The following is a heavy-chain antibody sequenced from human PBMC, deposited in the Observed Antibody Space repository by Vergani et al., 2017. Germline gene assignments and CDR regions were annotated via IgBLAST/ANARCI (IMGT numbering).Heavy chain of an antibody. CDR2: IYYSGGN. D-gene: IGHD1-26*01. CDR1: GCSISSGDYH. CDR3: ARASGSYPYYYGMDV. V-gene: IGHV4-30-4*08. J-gene: IGHJ6*02. Sequence: QVQLQESGPGLVKPSQTLSLTCTVSGCSISSGDYHWSWISQPPGKGPGSIGYIYYSGGNYSNPSLKSRVTISVDTSKNQFSLKLRSVTAADTAVYYCARASGSYPYYYGMDVWGQGTTVTVSS.